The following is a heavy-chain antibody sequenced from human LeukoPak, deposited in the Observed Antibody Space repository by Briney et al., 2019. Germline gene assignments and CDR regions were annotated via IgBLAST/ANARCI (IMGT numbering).Heavy chain of an antibody. D-gene: IGHD4-17*01. J-gene: IGHJ5*01. Sequence: PSQTLSLTCTVSGGSISSGGYYWSWIRQHPGKGLEWIGYIYYSGSTYYNPSLKSRVTISVDTSKNQFSLKLSSVTAADTAVYYCARDLTTVTPGWFDSWGQGTLVTVSS. CDR1: GGSISSGGYY. V-gene: IGHV4-31*03. CDR3: ARDLTTVTPGWFDS. CDR2: IYYSGST.